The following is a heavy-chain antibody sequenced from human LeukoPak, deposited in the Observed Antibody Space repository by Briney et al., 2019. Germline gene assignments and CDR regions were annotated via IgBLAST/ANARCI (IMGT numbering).Heavy chain of an antibody. CDR2: INAGNGNT. CDR3: ARDLWGQQQLVLDY. D-gene: IGHD6-13*01. J-gene: IGHJ4*02. V-gene: IGHV1-3*01. CDR1: GYTFTSYA. Sequence: ASVTVSCKASGYTFTSYAMHWVRQAPGQRLEWMGWINAGNGNTKYSQKFQGRVTITRDTSASTAYMELSSLRSEDTAVYYCARDLWGQQQLVLDYWGQGTLVTVSS.